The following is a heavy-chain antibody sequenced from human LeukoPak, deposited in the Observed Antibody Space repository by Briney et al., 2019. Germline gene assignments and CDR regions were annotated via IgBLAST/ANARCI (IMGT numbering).Heavy chain of an antibody. CDR3: ARDRYYYGSGSSYNWFDP. D-gene: IGHD3-10*01. CDR1: GYTFTGYY. V-gene: IGHV1-2*02. Sequence: ASVKVSCKASGYTFTGYYMHWVRQAPGQGLEWMGWINPNSGGTNYAQKFQGRVTMTRDTSISTAYMELSRLRSDDTAVYYCARDRYYYGSGSSYNWFDPWGQRTLVTVSS. CDR2: INPNSGGT. J-gene: IGHJ5*02.